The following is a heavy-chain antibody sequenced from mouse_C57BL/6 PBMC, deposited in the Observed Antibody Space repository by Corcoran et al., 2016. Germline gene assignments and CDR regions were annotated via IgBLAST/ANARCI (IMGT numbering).Heavy chain of an antibody. J-gene: IGHJ4*01. D-gene: IGHD4-1*01. CDR2: INTYSGVP. Sequence: QIQLVQSGPELKKPGETVKISCKASGYTFTTYGMSWVKQAPGKGLKWMGWINTYSGVPTYADDFKGRFAFSLETSARTAYLQINNRKNEDTATYFCASTNWDGGYYAMDYWRQGTSVTVSS. V-gene: IGHV9-3*01. CDR3: ASTNWDGGYYAMDY. CDR1: GYTFTTYG.